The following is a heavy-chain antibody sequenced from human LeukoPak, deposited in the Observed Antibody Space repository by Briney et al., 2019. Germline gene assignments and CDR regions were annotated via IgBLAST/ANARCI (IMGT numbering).Heavy chain of an antibody. CDR3: ARRRASAYYLDV. V-gene: IGHV5-51*01. CDR2: IHPRDSDT. J-gene: IGHJ6*03. D-gene: IGHD1-26*01. CDR1: GFSFTSYW. Sequence: PGESLKISCRGSGFSFTSYWIGWVRQKPGTGLEWMGIIHPRDSDTQYRPSFQGHVTISADKSSSTAFLQWSSLKPSDTGIYYCARRRASAYYLDVWGKGTTATVSS.